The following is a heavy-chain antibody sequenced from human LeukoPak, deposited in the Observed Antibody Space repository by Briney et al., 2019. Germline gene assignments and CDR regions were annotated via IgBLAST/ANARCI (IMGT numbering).Heavy chain of an antibody. V-gene: IGHV4-59*12. CDR1: GGSITSYY. J-gene: IGHJ3*02. CDR3: ARDWSSRGAFDI. D-gene: IGHD2-2*01. Sequence: SETLSLTCTVSGGSITSYYWAWLRQPPGKGLEWIGYLYYSGYSNYNPSLKSRVSMSVDTSKNQFSLKLSSVTAADTAVYYCARDWSSRGAFDIWGQGTMVTVSS. CDR2: LYYSGYS.